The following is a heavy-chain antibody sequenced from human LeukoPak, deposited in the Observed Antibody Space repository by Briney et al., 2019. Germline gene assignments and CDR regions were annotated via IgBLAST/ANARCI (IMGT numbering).Heavy chain of an antibody. CDR3: AKGQYCSSTSCYAAPFDY. CDR2: ISGSGGST. V-gene: IGHV3-23*01. J-gene: IGHJ4*02. Sequence: GGSLRLSCAASGFAVSSNFMSWVRQAPGRGLEWVSAISGSGGSTYYADSVKGRFTISRDNSKNTLYLQMNSLRAEDTAVYYCAKGQYCSSTSCYAAPFDYWGQGTLVTVSS. D-gene: IGHD2-2*01. CDR1: GFAVSSNF.